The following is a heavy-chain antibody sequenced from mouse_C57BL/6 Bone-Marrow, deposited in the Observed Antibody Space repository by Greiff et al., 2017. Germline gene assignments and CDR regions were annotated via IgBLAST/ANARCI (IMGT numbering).Heavy chain of an antibody. CDR1: GFTFSDYY. J-gene: IGHJ2*01. CDR3: ARISYYMDY. D-gene: IGHD2-12*01. CDR2: INYDGSST. V-gene: IGHV5-16*01. Sequence: EVQRVESEGGLVQPGSSMKLSCTASGFTFSDYYMAWVRQVPEKGLEWVANINYDGSSTYYLDSLKSRFIISRDNAKNILYLQMSSLKSEDTATYYCARISYYMDYWGQGTTLTVSS.